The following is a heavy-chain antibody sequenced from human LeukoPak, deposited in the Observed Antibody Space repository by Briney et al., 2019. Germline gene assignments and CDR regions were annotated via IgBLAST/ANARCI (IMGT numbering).Heavy chain of an antibody. J-gene: IGHJ6*03. Sequence: ASVKVSCKASGYTFTSYDINWVRQAPGQGLEWIGWISAYNGNTNYAQKLQGRVTMTIDTSTSTAYMELRSLRSADTAVYYCARVLYCSGSCCGGWHYYMDVWGKGTTVTVSS. CDR3: ARVLYCSGSCCGGWHYYMDV. CDR2: ISAYNGNT. V-gene: IGHV1-18*01. D-gene: IGHD2-15*01. CDR1: GYTFTSYD.